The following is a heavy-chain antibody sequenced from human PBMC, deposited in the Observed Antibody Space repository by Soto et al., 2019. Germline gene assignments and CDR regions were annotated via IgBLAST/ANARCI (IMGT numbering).Heavy chain of an antibody. CDR2: ISWNSETI. Sequence: EVPLVESGGGLVQPGRSLRLSCAASGFTVDDYAMHWVRQAPGKGLEWVSGISWNSETIDYADSVKGRFTISRDNAKSSLLLKMNSLRPDDTALYYCAKELKWGGMTTLHYFDSWGQGTLVTVSS. CDR1: GFTVDDYA. CDR3: AKELKWGGMTTLHYFDS. D-gene: IGHD4-17*01. J-gene: IGHJ4*02. V-gene: IGHV3-9*01.